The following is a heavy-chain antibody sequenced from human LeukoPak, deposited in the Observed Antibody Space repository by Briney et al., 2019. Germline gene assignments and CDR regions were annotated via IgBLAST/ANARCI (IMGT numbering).Heavy chain of an antibody. V-gene: IGHV1-8*01. CDR3: ARVRRPYSSGWYGVY. CDR1: GYTFTSYD. J-gene: IGHJ4*02. CDR2: MNPNSGNT. D-gene: IGHD6-19*01. Sequence: GASVKVSCKASGYTFTSYDINLVRQATGQGLEWMGWMNPNSGNTGYAQKFQGRVTMTRNTSISTAYMELSSLRSEDTAVYYCARVRRPYSSGWYGVYWGQGTLVTVSS.